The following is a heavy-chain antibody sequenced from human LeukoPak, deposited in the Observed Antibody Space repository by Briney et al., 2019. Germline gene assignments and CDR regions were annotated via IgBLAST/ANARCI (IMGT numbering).Heavy chain of an antibody. CDR3: ARNYGGYSH. J-gene: IGHJ4*02. Sequence: PGGSLRLSCTASGFTFSSYWMSWVRQAPGKGLEWVANIQQDGSEQYYVDSVKGRFTISRDNAKNSLYLQMNSLRAEDTALYYCARNYGGYSHWGQGTRVTVSS. D-gene: IGHD4-23*01. CDR2: IQQDGSEQ. V-gene: IGHV3-7*02. CDR1: GFTFSSYW.